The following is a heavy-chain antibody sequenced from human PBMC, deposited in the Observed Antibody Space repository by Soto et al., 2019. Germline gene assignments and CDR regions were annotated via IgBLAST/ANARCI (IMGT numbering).Heavy chain of an antibody. D-gene: IGHD3-10*01. V-gene: IGHV3-74*01. J-gene: IGHJ4*02. CDR2: IKTDGSSP. Sequence: EVLLVESGGGLVHPGGSLRLSCVASGFTFNNYWMHWVRQVPGKGLVWVSRIKTDGSSPNYADSVEGRFTISSDNAKNTLYLRMNSLRAEDTAVYYCARDRIAGSGSCDNWGQGSRVAVSS. CDR1: GFTFNNYW. CDR3: ARDRIAGSGSCDN.